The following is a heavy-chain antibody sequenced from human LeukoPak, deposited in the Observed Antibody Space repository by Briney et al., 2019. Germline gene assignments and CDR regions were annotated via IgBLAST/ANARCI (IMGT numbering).Heavy chain of an antibody. J-gene: IGHJ5*02. D-gene: IGHD3-10*01. CDR2: INHSGST. Sequence: SETLSLTCAVYGGSFSGYYWSWIRQPPGKGPEWIGEINHSGSTNYNPSLKSRVTISVDTSKNQFSLKLSSVTAADTAVYYCARIPTYYYGSGSYYRNWFDPWGQGTLVTVSS. CDR3: ARIPTYYYGSGSYYRNWFDP. V-gene: IGHV4-34*01. CDR1: GGSFSGYY.